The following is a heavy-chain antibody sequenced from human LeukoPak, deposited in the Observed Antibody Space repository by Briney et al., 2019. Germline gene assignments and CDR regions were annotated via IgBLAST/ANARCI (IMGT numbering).Heavy chain of an antibody. CDR1: GGSISNNIYY. CDR2: IYYSGST. D-gene: IGHD5-24*01. Sequence: SETLSLTCSVSGGSISNNIYYWGWIRQPPGKGLEWIGNIYYSGSTYYNPSLKSRVIISVDTSKNQFSLKMSSVTAADTAVYYCARERRDGYKVYFDYWGQGTLVTVSS. J-gene: IGHJ4*02. V-gene: IGHV4-39*07. CDR3: ARERRDGYKVYFDY.